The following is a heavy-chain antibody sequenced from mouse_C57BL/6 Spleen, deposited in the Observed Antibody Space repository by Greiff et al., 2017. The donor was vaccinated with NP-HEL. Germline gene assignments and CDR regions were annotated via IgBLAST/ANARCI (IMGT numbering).Heavy chain of an antibody. V-gene: IGHV1-55*01. D-gene: IGHD4-1*01. Sequence: QVQLQHPGAELVKPGASVKMSCKASGYTFTSYWITWVKQRPGQGLEWIGDIYPGSGSTNYNEKFKSKATLTVDTSSSTAYMQLSSLTSEDSAVYYCARYDWDFWYFDVWGTGTTVTVSS. CDR3: ARYDWDFWYFDV. CDR2: IYPGSGST. CDR1: GYTFTSYW. J-gene: IGHJ1*03.